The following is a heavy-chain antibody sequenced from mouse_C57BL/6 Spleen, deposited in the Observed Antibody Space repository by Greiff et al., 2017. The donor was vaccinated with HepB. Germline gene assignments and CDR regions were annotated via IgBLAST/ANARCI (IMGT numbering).Heavy chain of an antibody. J-gene: IGHJ4*01. D-gene: IGHD2-3*01. CDR2: INPNNGGT. Sequence: EVKLQESGPELVKPGASVKIPCKASGYTFTDYNMDWVKQSHGKSLEWIGDINPNNGGTIYNQKFKGKATLTVDKSSSTAYMELRSLTSEDTAVYYCARGGLNYDDYYAMDYWGQGTSVTVSS. CDR3: ARGGLNYDDYYAMDY. V-gene: IGHV1-18*01. CDR1: GYTFTDYN.